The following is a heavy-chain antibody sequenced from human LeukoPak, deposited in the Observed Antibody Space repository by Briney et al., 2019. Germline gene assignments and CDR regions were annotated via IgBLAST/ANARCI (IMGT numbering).Heavy chain of an antibody. D-gene: IGHD3-10*01. V-gene: IGHV3-43*01. J-gene: IGHJ4*02. Sequence: GGSLRLSCAASGFTFDDYAMHWVREAPGKGLQWGSLISWEGDTTYYADSVRGRFTISRDNSRNFLYLHMNSLRTDDTACYYCTRDTDYGSATNYFDHWGQGTLVSVSS. CDR2: ISWEGDTT. CDR3: TRDTDYGSATNYFDH. CDR1: GFTFDDYA.